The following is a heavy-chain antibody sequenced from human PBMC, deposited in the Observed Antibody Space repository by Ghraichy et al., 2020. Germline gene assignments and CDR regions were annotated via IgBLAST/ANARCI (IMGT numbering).Heavy chain of an antibody. Sequence: LSLTCAVYAESFSGYFWTWIRQPPGKGLEWIGEINHIGNANYNPSLKSRVTISVDTSKNHFSLRLTSVTAADTAVYYCAKGTAAARNGMDVWGQGTTVTVSS. CDR2: INHIGNA. V-gene: IGHV4-34*01. J-gene: IGHJ6*02. CDR1: AESFSGYF. CDR3: AKGTAAARNGMDV. D-gene: IGHD6-25*01.